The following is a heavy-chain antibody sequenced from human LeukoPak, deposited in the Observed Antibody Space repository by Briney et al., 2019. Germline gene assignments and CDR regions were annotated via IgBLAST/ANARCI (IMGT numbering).Heavy chain of an antibody. Sequence: SETLSLTCTVSGGSISSSSYYWGWIRQPPGKGLEWIGSIYYSGSTYYNPSLKSRVTISVDTSKNQFSLKLSSVTAADTAVYYCARASFCISGGSCYWDYWGQGTLVTVSS. CDR1: GGSISSSSYY. CDR2: IYYSGST. V-gene: IGHV4-39*01. D-gene: IGHD2-15*01. CDR3: ARASFCISGGSCYWDY. J-gene: IGHJ4*02.